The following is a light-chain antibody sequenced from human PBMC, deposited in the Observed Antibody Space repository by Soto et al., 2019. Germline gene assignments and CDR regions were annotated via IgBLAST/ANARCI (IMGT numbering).Light chain of an antibody. CDR3: QQYHINPLT. Sequence: EIVMTQSPDSLAVSLGERATINCKSSQSVFYSSNSKNYVAWYQQKPGQPLKLLIYWASTRESGVPDRFSGSGSATDFTLTISSLQPEEVAVYYCQQYHINPLTFGGGTKVEIK. J-gene: IGKJ4*01. V-gene: IGKV4-1*01. CDR1: QSVFYSSNSKNY. CDR2: WAS.